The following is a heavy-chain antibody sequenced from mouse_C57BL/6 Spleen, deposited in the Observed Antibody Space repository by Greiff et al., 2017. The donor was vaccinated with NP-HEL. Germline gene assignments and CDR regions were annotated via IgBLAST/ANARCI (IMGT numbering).Heavy chain of an antibody. Sequence: QVHVKQPGAELVMPGASVKLSCKASGYTFTSYWMHWVKQRPGQGLEWIGEIDPSDSYTNYNQKFKGKSTLTVDKSSSTAYMQLSSLTSEDSAVYYCARGDYYGSSYGFDYWGQGTTLTVSS. V-gene: IGHV1-69*01. J-gene: IGHJ2*01. D-gene: IGHD1-1*01. CDR1: GYTFTSYW. CDR3: ARGDYYGSSYGFDY. CDR2: IDPSDSYT.